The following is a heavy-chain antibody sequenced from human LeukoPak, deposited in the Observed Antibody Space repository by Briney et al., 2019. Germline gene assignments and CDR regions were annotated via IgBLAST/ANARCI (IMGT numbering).Heavy chain of an antibody. CDR2: IWYDGSNE. J-gene: IGHJ4*02. CDR3: ARGGLTIAEATTSWYLDY. CDR1: GFTFNTYG. V-gene: IGHV3-33*01. D-gene: IGHD1-26*01. Sequence: GGSLRLSCAASGFTFNTYGMHWVRQAQGKGLEWVALIWYDGSNENYADSVKGRFTITRDNSRNTLYLQMNSLRGEDTAVYYCARGGLTIAEATTSWYLDYWGQGTLVTVSS.